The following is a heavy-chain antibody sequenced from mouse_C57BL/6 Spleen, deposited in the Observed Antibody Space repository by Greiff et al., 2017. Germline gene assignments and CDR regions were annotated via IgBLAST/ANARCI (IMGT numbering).Heavy chain of an antibody. V-gene: IGHV1-61*01. J-gene: IGHJ1*03. Sequence: QVQLQQSGAELVRPGSSVKLSCKASGYTFTSYWMDWVKQRPGQGLEWIGNIYPSDSETHYNQKFKDKATLTVDKSSSTAYMQLSSLTSEDSAVYYCARWGYGSSFWYFDVWGTGTTVTVSS. CDR1: GYTFTSYW. CDR3: ARWGYGSSFWYFDV. D-gene: IGHD1-1*01. CDR2: IYPSDSET.